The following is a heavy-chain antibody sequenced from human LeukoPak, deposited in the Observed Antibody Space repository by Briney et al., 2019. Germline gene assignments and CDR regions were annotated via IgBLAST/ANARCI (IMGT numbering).Heavy chain of an antibody. V-gene: IGHV4-59*01. CDR1: GGSISSYY. D-gene: IGHD3-10*02. Sequence: SETLSLTCTVSGGSISSYYWSWIRQPPGKGLEWIGHIYYSGSTNHNPSLKSRVTISVGTSKKQFSLKLSSVTAADTAVYYCARSPMVGYYYGMDVWGKGTTVTVSS. J-gene: IGHJ6*04. CDR3: ARSPMVGYYYGMDV. CDR2: IYYSGST.